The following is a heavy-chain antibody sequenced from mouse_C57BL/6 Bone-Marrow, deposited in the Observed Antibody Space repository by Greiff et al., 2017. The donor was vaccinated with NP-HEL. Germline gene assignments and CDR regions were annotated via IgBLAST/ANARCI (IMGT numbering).Heavy chain of an antibody. Sequence: DVMLVESGGGLVKPGGSLKLSCAASGFTFSSYAMSWVRQTPEKRLEWVATISDGGSYTYYPDNVKGRFTISRDNAKNNLYLQMSHLKSEDTAMYYCARGGSTMITYYFDYWGQGTTLTVSS. CDR2: ISDGGSYT. CDR3: ARGGSTMITYYFDY. J-gene: IGHJ2*01. D-gene: IGHD2-4*01. V-gene: IGHV5-4*03. CDR1: GFTFSSYA.